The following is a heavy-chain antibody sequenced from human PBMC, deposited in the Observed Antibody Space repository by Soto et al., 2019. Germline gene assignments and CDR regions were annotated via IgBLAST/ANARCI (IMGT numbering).Heavy chain of an antibody. CDR3: AKKRNYYGSGSYFFVGAFDI. D-gene: IGHD3-10*01. CDR2: INHSGST. J-gene: IGHJ3*02. CDR1: GGSFSGYY. Sequence: PSETLSLTCAVYGGSFSGYYWSWIRQPPGKGLEWIGEINHSGSTNYNPSLKSRVTISVDTSKNQFSLKLSSVTAADTAVYYCAKKRNYYGSGSYFFVGAFDIWGQGTMVTVS. V-gene: IGHV4-34*01.